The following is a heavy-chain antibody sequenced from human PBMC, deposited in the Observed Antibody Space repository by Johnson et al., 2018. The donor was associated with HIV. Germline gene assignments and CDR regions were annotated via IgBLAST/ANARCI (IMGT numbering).Heavy chain of an antibody. J-gene: IGHJ3*02. CDR2: IFSVGDV. D-gene: IGHD4-23*01. V-gene: IGHV3-66*02. CDR3: AKGVVYGGEDAFDI. Sequence: VQLVESGRGLVQRGGSLRLSCAASGITVGTNYMSWVRQAPGKGLEWVSVIFSVGDVYYADSVKGRFTISRDNSKNMVYLQMNSLRPEDTAVYYCAKGVVYGGEDAFDIWGQGTMVTVSS. CDR1: GITVGTNY.